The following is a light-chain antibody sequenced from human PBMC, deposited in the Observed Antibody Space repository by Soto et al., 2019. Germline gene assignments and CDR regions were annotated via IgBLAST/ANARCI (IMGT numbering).Light chain of an antibody. CDR1: SSDVGGYNY. CDR3: TSYTNSGNYV. J-gene: IGLJ1*01. V-gene: IGLV2-14*01. CDR2: EVR. Sequence: QSVLTQPASVSGSPGQSITISCTGTSSDVGGYNYVSWYQQHPGKAPKVMIYEVRNRPSGVSNRFSGSKSGNTASLTISRLQTEDEADYYCTSYTNSGNYVFGTGTKLTVL.